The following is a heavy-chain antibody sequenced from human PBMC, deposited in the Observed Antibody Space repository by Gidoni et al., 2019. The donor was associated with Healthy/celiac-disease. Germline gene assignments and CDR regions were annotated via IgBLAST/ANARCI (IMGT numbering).Heavy chain of an antibody. D-gene: IGHD1-26*01. CDR3: AKALLWEPQYFQH. CDR1: GFPFDDYA. Sequence: EVQLVESGGGLVQPGRSLRLSCSASGFPFDDYAMHWVRQAPGKGLEWVSGISWNSGSIGYADSVKGRFTISRDNAKNSLYLQMNSLRAEDTALYYCAKALLWEPQYFQHWGQGTLVTVSS. CDR2: ISWNSGSI. V-gene: IGHV3-9*01. J-gene: IGHJ1*01.